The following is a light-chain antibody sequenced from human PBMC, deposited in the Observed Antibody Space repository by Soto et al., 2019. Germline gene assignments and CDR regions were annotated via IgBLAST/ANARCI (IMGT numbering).Light chain of an antibody. V-gene: IGLV2-23*01. CDR2: EGS. Sequence: QSVLTQPASVSGSPGQSITTSCTGTSSDVGSYNLVSWYQQHPGKAPKLMIHEGSKRPSGVSNRFSGSKSGNTASLTISGLQAEDEADYYCCSYARSSTYVFGTGTKVTVL. CDR3: CSYARSSTYV. J-gene: IGLJ1*01. CDR1: SSDVGSYNL.